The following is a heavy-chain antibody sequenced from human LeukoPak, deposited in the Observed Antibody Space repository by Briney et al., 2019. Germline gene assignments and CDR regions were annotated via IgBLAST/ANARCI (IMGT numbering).Heavy chain of an antibody. Sequence: GGSLRLSCAASGFTFSSYGMHWVRRAPGKGLKWMTVISHDGSNEYYVDSVKGRFTISRDNSKSTLYLQMNSLRVEDTAVYYCAKEGYYGSGSFPDSWGQGTLVTVSS. D-gene: IGHD3-10*01. J-gene: IGHJ4*02. CDR3: AKEGYYGSGSFPDS. CDR2: ISHDGSNE. V-gene: IGHV3-30*18. CDR1: GFTFSSYG.